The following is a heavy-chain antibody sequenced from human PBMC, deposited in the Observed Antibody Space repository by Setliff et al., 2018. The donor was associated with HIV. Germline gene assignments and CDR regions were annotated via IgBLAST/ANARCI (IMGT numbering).Heavy chain of an antibody. V-gene: IGHV4-59*01. Sequence: SETLSLTCSVSGVSFSGYYWSWIRQPPGKGLEWIGYIYVYNSERTNYNPSLKGRVTLSVDTSKNQLSLKLSSVTAADTAVYYCARGRSRYYYDGSGYYVDYWGQGTLVTVSS. J-gene: IGHJ4*02. CDR2: IYVYNSERT. CDR1: GVSFSGYY. CDR3: ARGRSRYYYDGSGYYVDY. D-gene: IGHD3-22*01.